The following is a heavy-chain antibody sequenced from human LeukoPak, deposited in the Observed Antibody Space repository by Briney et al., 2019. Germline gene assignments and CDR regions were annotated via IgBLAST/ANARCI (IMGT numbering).Heavy chain of an antibody. CDR3: ARASVENTLRIDDY. Sequence: ASVKVSCKASGYTFTYYYMHWVRQAPGQGLEWMGWINPYSGDTNYAQKFQGRVTMTRDTSITTAYMDLSRLKSDDTAVYYCARASVENTLRIDDYWGQGALVTVSS. CDR1: GYTFTYYY. D-gene: IGHD2-15*01. V-gene: IGHV1-2*02. J-gene: IGHJ4*02. CDR2: INPYSGDT.